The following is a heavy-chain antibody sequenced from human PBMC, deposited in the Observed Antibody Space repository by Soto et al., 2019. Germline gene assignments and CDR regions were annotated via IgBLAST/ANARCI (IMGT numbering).Heavy chain of an antibody. V-gene: IGHV4-4*02. Sequence: QVQLQESGPGLVKPSGTLSLTCAVSGASMSSSTWWSWVRQSPGKGLEWIGEIYRSGTTNYNPSLKSRVTISVDKSKKEFSLKLSSVTAADTAVYYCAIPGPGDFHYWGQGTLVTVSS. CDR2: IYRSGTT. J-gene: IGHJ4*02. CDR3: AIPGPGDFHY. CDR1: GASMSSSTW.